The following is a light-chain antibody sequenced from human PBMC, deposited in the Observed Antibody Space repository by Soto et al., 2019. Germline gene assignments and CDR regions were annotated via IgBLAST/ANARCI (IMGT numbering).Light chain of an antibody. J-gene: IGKJ1*01. CDR3: QQYGSSPWT. CDR1: QSVPRSY. Sequence: EVRLTQSPGTLSLSTGERATLSCRASQSVPRSYLAWYQQKPGQAPRLLIYGTSSRATGIPDRFSGSGSGTDFTLTISRLEPEDFAVYYCQQYGSSPWTFGQGTKV. V-gene: IGKV3-20*01. CDR2: GTS.